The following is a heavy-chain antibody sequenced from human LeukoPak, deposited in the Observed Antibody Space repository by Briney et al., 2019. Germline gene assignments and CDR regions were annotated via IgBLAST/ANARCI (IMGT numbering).Heavy chain of an antibody. Sequence: SETLSLTCTVSGGSISSYYWSWIRQPPGKGLEWIGYIYYSGSTNYNPSLKSRVTISVDTSKNQFSLKLSSVTAADTAVYYCARVSHQGTWFGYWGQGTLVTVSS. J-gene: IGHJ4*02. CDR2: IYYSGST. CDR1: GGSISSYY. V-gene: IGHV4-59*01. CDR3: ARVSHQGTWFGY. D-gene: IGHD3-10*01.